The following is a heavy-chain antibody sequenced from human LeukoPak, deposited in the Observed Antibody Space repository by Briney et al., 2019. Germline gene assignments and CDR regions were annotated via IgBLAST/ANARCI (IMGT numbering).Heavy chain of an antibody. Sequence: ASVEVSCKATGYLSAGNYIHWVRQAPGQGLELMGRINPITGIKNYAQKLQGRVTMTRDTSITTAYMELSRLTADDPAGLYSAREVGYSTSYYGRFDPWSKGTLVIVSS. D-gene: IGHD3-10*01. V-gene: IGHV1-2*06. CDR3: AREVGYSTSYYGRFDP. CDR1: GYLSAGNY. J-gene: IGHJ5*02. CDR2: INPITGIK.